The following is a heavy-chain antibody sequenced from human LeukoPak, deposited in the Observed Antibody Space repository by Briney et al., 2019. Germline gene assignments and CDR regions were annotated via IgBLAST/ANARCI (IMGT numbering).Heavy chain of an antibody. J-gene: IGHJ4*02. V-gene: IGHV3-53*01. Sequence: GGSLRLSCAASGFTVSSNYMSWVRQAPGKGLEWVSVIYSGGSTYYADSVKGRFTISRDNSKNTLYLQMNSLRAEDTAVYYCARVSYSSGWAYYFDCWGQGTLVTVSS. CDR2: IYSGGST. CDR3: ARVSYSSGWAYYFDC. D-gene: IGHD6-19*01. CDR1: GFTVSSNY.